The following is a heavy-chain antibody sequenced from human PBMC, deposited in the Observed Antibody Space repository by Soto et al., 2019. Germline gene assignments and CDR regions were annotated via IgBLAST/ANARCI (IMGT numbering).Heavy chain of an antibody. CDR1: GFTVSSNY. J-gene: IGHJ4*02. D-gene: IGHD3-22*01. Sequence: GGSLRLSCAASGFTVSSNYMSWVRQAPGKGLEWVSVIYSGGSTYYADSVKGRFTISRDNSKNTLYLQMNSLRAEDTAVYYCARAPHYYDSSGYYPFVYWGQGTLVTVFS. V-gene: IGHV3-53*01. CDR3: ARAPHYYDSSGYYPFVY. CDR2: IYSGGST.